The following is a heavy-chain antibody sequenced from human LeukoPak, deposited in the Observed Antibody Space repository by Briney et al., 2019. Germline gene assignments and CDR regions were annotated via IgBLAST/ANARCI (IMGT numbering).Heavy chain of an antibody. Sequence: SETLSLTCTVSGGSIGSYYWSWIRQPPGKGLEWIGYIYYSGSTNYNPSLKSRVTISVDTSKNQFSLRLSSVTAADTAVYYCARAGGNWFDPWGQGTLVTVSS. J-gene: IGHJ5*02. D-gene: IGHD3-10*01. CDR2: IYYSGST. CDR1: GGSIGSYY. V-gene: IGHV4-59*01. CDR3: ARAGGNWFDP.